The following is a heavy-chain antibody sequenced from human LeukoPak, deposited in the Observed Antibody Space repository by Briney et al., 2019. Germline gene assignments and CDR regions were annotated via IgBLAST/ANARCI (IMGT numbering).Heavy chain of an antibody. V-gene: IGHV3-23*01. CDR3: ARGAAAATGAEYFQH. J-gene: IGHJ1*01. CDR1: GFTFSTYG. CDR2: ISGSGGST. Sequence: PGGSLRLSCVASGFTFSTYGMSWVRQAPGKGLEWVSAISGSGGSTYYADSVKGRFTISRDNSKNTLYLQMNSLRAEDTAVYYCARGAAAATGAEYFQHWGQGTLVTVSS. D-gene: IGHD6-13*01.